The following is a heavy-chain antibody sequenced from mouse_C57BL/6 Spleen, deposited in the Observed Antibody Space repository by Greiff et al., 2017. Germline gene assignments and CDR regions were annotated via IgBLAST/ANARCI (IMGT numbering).Heavy chain of an antibody. J-gene: IGHJ2*01. CDR1: GFTFSSYG. Sequence: EVKLMESGGDLVKPGGSLKISCAASGFTFSSYGMSWVRQTPDKRLEWVATISSGGSYTYYPDSVKGRFTISRDNAKNTLYLQMSSLKSEDTAMYYCARQGYDYGWDFDYWGQGTTLTVSS. V-gene: IGHV5-6*01. D-gene: IGHD2-4*01. CDR3: ARQGYDYGWDFDY. CDR2: ISSGGSYT.